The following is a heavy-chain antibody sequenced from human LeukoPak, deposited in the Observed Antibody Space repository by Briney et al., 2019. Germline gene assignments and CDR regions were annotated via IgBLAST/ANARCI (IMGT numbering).Heavy chain of an antibody. J-gene: IGHJ4*02. CDR2: ICSSSSTI. Sequence: PGGSLRLSCAASGFTFSSYSMNSVRQAPGKGLEWVSYICSSSSTIYYADSVKGRFTISRDNAKNSLYLQMNSLRAEDTAVYYCARDRRSGSYGGMFDYWGQGTLVTVSS. D-gene: IGHD3-10*01. CDR3: ARDRRSGSYGGMFDY. V-gene: IGHV3-48*01. CDR1: GFTFSSYS.